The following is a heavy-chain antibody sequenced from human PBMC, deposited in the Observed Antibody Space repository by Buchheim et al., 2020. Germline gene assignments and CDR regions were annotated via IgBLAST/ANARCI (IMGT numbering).Heavy chain of an antibody. CDR2: ISYDGRKK. J-gene: IGHJ6*02. Sequence: QVQLVESGGGVVQPGTSLRLSCAASGFIFSTYAMHWVRQAPGKGLEWVAVISYDGRKKYYADSVKGRFSISRDNSKNTLYLQMNSLRAEDTAVYYCANTRSPPGLLSSYYYYTMDVWGQGTT. V-gene: IGHV3-30*18. CDR3: ANTRSPPGLLSSYYYYTMDV. CDR1: GFIFSTYA. D-gene: IGHD2-2*01.